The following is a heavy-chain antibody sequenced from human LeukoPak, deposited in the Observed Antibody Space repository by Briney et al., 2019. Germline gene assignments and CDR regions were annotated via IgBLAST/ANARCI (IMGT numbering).Heavy chain of an antibody. CDR3: ARDYYGSGSFESDY. CDR1: GYTFTYFY. J-gene: IGHJ4*02. V-gene: IGHV1-2*06. Sequence: ASVKVSCKASGYTFTYFYMHWVRQAPGQGLEWMGRINPNSGGTNYAQKFQGRVTMTRDTSISTAYMELSRLRSDDTAVYYCARDYYGSGSFESDYWGQGTLVTVSS. D-gene: IGHD3-10*01. CDR2: INPNSGGT.